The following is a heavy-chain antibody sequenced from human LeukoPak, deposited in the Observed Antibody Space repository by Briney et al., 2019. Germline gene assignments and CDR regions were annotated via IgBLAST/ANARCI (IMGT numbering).Heavy chain of an antibody. Sequence: SETLSLTCAVYGGSFSGYYWSWIRQPPGKGLEWIGEINHSGSTNYNPSLRSRVTISGDTSKNQFSLKLSSVTAADTAVYYCARNSPNSSSWYGRPFFDYWGQGTLVTVSS. CDR3: ARNSPNSSSWYGRPFFDY. CDR2: INHSGST. J-gene: IGHJ4*02. CDR1: GGSFSGYY. D-gene: IGHD6-13*01. V-gene: IGHV4-34*01.